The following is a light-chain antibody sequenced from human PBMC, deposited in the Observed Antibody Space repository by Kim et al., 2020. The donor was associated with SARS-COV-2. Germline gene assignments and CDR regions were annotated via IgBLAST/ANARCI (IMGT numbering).Light chain of an antibody. V-gene: IGKV3-20*01. CDR2: GAS. CDR3: QQYGSSRT. J-gene: IGKJ1*01. Sequence: EIVLTQSPGTLSLSPGERATLSCRASQSVSSSYLAWYQQKPGQAPRLLIYGASSRATGIPDRFSGSGSGTDFTLTISRLEPEDFAVYYCQQYGSSRTFGQGTKVCIK. CDR1: QSVSSSY.